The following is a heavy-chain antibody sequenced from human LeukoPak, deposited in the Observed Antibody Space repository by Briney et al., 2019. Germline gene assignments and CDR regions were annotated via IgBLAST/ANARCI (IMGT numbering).Heavy chain of an antibody. CDR1: GNYW. Sequence: GGSLRPSCAAPGNYWMHWVRQAPGKGLVWVSHINSDGSWTSYADSVKGRFTISKDNAKNTVYLQMNSLRAEDTAVYYCVSFYETYWGRGTLVTVSS. CDR2: INSDGSWT. D-gene: IGHD2/OR15-2a*01. CDR3: VSFYETY. V-gene: IGHV3-74*01. J-gene: IGHJ4*02.